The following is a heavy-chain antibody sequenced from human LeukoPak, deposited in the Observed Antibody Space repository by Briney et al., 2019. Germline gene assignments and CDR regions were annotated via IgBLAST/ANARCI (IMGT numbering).Heavy chain of an antibody. V-gene: IGHV1-69*05. Sequence: ASVKVSCKASGYTFTDYYIHWVRQAPGQGLEWMGGIIPIFGTANYAQKFQGRVTITTDESTSTAYMELSSLRSEDTAVYYCARDLITGTTNWFDPWGQGTLVTVSS. D-gene: IGHD1-7*01. CDR1: GYTFTDYY. CDR3: ARDLITGTTNWFDP. CDR2: IIPIFGTA. J-gene: IGHJ5*02.